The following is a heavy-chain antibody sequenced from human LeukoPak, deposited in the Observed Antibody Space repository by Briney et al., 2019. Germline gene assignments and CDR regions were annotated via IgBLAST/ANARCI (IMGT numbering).Heavy chain of an antibody. D-gene: IGHD1-7*01. CDR2: ISSSSNYI. V-gene: IGHV3-21*01. Sequence: GGSLRLSCAASGFSLSNYNMNWVRQAPGKGLEWVSSISSSSNYIYQAASVQGRFTISRDNAKNSLYLLMNSLRAEDTAVYFCAKRRGLELLYYYYMDVWGKGTTVTVSS. J-gene: IGHJ6*03. CDR1: GFSLSNYN. CDR3: AKRRGLELLYYYYMDV.